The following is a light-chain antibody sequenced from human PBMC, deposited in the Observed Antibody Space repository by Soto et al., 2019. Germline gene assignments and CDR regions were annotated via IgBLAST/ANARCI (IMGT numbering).Light chain of an antibody. Sequence: EMVMTQSPATLSVSPGERATLSCRASQSVSSNLAWYQQKPGQAPRLLIYGASTRATGIPARFSGSGSGTDFTLTISRLEPEDFAVYYCQQYGTSPFGQGTRLEIK. CDR2: GAS. CDR1: QSVSSN. CDR3: QQYGTSP. J-gene: IGKJ5*01. V-gene: IGKV3-15*01.